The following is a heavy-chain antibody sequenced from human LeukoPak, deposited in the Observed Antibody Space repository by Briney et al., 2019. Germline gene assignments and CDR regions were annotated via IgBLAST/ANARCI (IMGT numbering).Heavy chain of an antibody. J-gene: IGHJ5*02. CDR3: ARVIVVVPVNWFDP. CDR1: GGSISSSSYY. CDR2: IYYSGGT. V-gene: IGHV4-39*07. D-gene: IGHD2-2*01. Sequence: SETLSLTCTVSGGSISSSSYYWGWIRQPPGKGLEWIGSIYYSGGTYYNPSLKSRVTISVDTSKNQFSLKLSSVTAADTAVYYCARVIVVVPVNWFDPWGQGTLVTVSS.